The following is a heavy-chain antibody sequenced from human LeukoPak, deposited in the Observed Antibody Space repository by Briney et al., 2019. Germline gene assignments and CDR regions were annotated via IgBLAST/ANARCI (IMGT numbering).Heavy chain of an antibody. D-gene: IGHD5-12*01. CDR3: ASGGSGYDYFDY. V-gene: IGHV1-8*01. CDR2: MNPNSGNT. CDR1: GYTFTSYD. Sequence: ASVKVSCKASGYTFTSYDINWVRQATGQGLEWMGWMNPNSGNTGYAQKFQGRVTMTRNTSISTAYMELSSLRSEDTAVYYCASGGSGYDYFDYWGQGTLVTVSS. J-gene: IGHJ4*02.